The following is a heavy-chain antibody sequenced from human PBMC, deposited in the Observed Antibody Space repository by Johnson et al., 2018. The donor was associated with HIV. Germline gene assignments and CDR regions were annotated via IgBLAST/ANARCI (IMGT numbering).Heavy chain of an antibody. D-gene: IGHD3-10*01. V-gene: IGHV3-30*04. J-gene: IGHJ3*02. CDR2: IAFDGSNT. CDR1: GFTLSSYA. CDR3: ARDTNMSKTLWCREADAFDI. Sequence: VQLVESGGGVVQPGRSLRLSCVASGFTLSSYAMHWVRQAPGKGLEWVGVIAFDGSNTYYADSVKGRFTISRDNPKNTLFLQMNSLRAEDTAVYYCARDTNMSKTLWCREADAFDIWGQGTMVTVSS.